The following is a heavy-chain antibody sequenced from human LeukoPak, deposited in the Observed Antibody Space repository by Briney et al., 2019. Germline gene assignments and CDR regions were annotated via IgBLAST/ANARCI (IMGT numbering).Heavy chain of an antibody. CDR2: IIPIFGTA. D-gene: IGHD6-19*01. J-gene: IGHJ4*02. CDR1: GGTFSSYA. V-gene: IGHV1-69*06. Sequence: ASVKVSCKASGGTFSSYAISWVRQAPGQGLEWMGGIIPIFGTASYAQKFQGRVTITADKSTSTAYIELSSLRSEDTAVYYCARVGIAVAGQYFDYWGQGTLVTVSS. CDR3: ARVGIAVAGQYFDY.